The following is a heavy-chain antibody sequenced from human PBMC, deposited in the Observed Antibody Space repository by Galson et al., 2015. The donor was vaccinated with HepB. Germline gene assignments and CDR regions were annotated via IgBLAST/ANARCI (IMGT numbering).Heavy chain of an antibody. J-gene: IGHJ4*02. CDR2: ISGSGEST. V-gene: IGHV3-23*01. Sequence: SLRLSCAASGFPFSNFAMAWVRQAPGKGLQWVSGISGSGESTYYADSVKGRFTISRDNSKNTLYLQMNNLSAEDTAVYYCATSRGRRFDFWGQGILVTVSS. CDR3: ATSRGRRFDF. CDR1: GFPFSNFA.